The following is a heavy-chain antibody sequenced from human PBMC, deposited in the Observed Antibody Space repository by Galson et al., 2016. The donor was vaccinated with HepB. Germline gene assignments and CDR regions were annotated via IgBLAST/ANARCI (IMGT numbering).Heavy chain of an antibody. CDR3: AAAVAGNFDY. Sequence: SVKVSCKASGYTFTSYGITWVRQAPGQGLEWMGWISAYNGNTNYAQKLQGRVTMATDTSTSTAYMELRSLRSDDTAVYYCAAAVAGNFDYWGQGILVTVSS. CDR2: ISAYNGNT. J-gene: IGHJ4*02. CDR1: GYTFTSYG. D-gene: IGHD6-19*01. V-gene: IGHV1-18*04.